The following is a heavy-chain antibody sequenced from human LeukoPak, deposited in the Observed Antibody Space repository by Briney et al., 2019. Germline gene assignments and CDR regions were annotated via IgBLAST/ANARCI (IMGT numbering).Heavy chain of an antibody. D-gene: IGHD3-22*01. CDR1: GFPFRTIP. Sequence: GGSLSPSCEASGFPFRTIPMSWVGRAQGKGLEWVQVISGSGGSTYYADSVKGRFTISRDNSKNTLYLQMNSLRAEDTAVYYCAKHLASSGYYSIDWFDPWGQGTLVTVSS. CDR2: ISGSGGST. CDR3: AKHLASSGYYSIDWFDP. J-gene: IGHJ5*02. V-gene: IGHV3-23*01.